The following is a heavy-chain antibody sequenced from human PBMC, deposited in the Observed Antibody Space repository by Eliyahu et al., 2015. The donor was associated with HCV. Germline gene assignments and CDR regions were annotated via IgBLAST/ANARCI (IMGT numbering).Heavy chain of an antibody. V-gene: IGHV4-59*01. CDR3: SSGGGGIAVAGTGGWFDP. J-gene: IGHJ5*02. CDR1: GGXISTYY. Sequence: QVQLQESGPGLVKPSETLSLTCTVSGGXISTYYWSWIRQPPGKGLEWIGYIYHSGSTYYNPSLKSRVTMSLDTSKNQVSLKLSSVTAADTAVYYCSSGGGGIAVAGTGGWFDPWGQGTLVTVSS. CDR2: IYHSGST. D-gene: IGHD6-19*01.